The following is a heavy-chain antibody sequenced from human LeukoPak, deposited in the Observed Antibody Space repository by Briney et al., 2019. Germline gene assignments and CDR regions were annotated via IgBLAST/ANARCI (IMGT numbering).Heavy chain of an antibody. V-gene: IGHV1-18*01. Sequence: ASVKVSCKASGYTFTSYGISWVRQAPGQGLEWMGWISAYNGNTNYAQKLQGRVTMTTDTSTSTAYMELRSLRSDDTAVYYGARIWRIAARGNNGFDPWGQGTLVTVSS. CDR2: ISAYNGNT. CDR3: ARIWRIAARGNNGFDP. CDR1: GYTFTSYG. J-gene: IGHJ5*02. D-gene: IGHD6-13*01.